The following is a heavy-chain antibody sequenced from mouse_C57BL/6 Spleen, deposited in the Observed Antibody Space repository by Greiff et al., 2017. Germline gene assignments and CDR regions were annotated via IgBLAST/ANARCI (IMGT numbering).Heavy chain of an antibody. J-gene: IGHJ4*01. CDR1: GFTFSDYG. D-gene: IGHD3-2*02. CDR3: ARLDSSGYCAMDY. V-gene: IGHV5-15*01. Sequence: VQLKESGGGLVQPGGSLKLSCAASGFTFSDYGMAWVRQAPRKGPEWVAFISNLAYSIYYADTVTGRFTISRENAKNTLYLEMSSLRSEDTAMYYCARLDSSGYCAMDYWGQGTSVTVSS. CDR2: ISNLAYSI.